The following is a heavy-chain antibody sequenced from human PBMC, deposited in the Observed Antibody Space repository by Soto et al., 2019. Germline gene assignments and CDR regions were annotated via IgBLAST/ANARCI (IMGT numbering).Heavy chain of an antibody. CDR1: GGSISSGGYY. D-gene: IGHD6-13*01. V-gene: IGHV4-31*03. CDR2: IYYSWST. J-gene: IGHJ4*02. Sequence: QVQLQESGPGLVKPSQTLSLTCTVSGGSISSGGYYWSWIRQHPGNGLECIGYIYYSWSTYDNPSLTSRVTISVDTSKTQFSLKMSSVTDADTAVYYCDRSFGVAAAGPFDYWGQGTLVTVSS. CDR3: DRSFGVAAAGPFDY.